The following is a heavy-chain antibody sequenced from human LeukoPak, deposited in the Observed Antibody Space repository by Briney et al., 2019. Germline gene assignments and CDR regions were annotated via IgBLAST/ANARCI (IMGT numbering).Heavy chain of an antibody. CDR3: ARDTAIKYYYGMDV. V-gene: IGHV3-11*01. J-gene: IGHJ6*02. Sequence: GGSLRLSCAASGFTFSDYYMSWIRQAPGKGLEWVSYISSSDSTIYYADSVKGRFTISRDNAKNSLYLQMNSLRAEDTAVYYCARDTAIKYYYGMDVWGQGTTVTVSS. CDR2: ISSSDSTI. D-gene: IGHD2-21*02. CDR1: GFTFSDYY.